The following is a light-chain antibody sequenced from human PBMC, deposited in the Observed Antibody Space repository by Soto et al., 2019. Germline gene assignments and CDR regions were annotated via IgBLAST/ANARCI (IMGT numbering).Light chain of an antibody. CDR1: SSDVGGYNH. V-gene: IGLV2-14*03. CDR2: DVT. J-gene: IGLJ1*01. CDR3: ISFTSRHIYV. Sequence: QSALTQPASVSGSPGQSITISCTGTSSDVGGYNHVSWYQQHPGRAPKLIIYDVTNRPSGISNRFSGSKSGNTASLTISGLQTEDEADYYCISFTSRHIYVFGTGTKLTVL.